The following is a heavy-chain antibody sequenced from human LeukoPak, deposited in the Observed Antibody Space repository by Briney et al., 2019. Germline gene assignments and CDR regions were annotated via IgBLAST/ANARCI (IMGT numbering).Heavy chain of an antibody. J-gene: IGHJ4*02. CDR3: VKVGRYCSGGSCYRGYFDY. V-gene: IGHV3-64D*06. CDR1: GFTFSSYA. D-gene: IGHD2-15*01. CDR2: ISSNGGST. Sequence: GGSVRLSCSASGFTFSSYAMHWVRQAPGKGLEYVSAISSNGGSTYYADSVKGRFTISRDNSKNTLYLQMSSLRAEDTAVYYCVKVGRYCSGGSCYRGYFDYWGQGTLVTVSS.